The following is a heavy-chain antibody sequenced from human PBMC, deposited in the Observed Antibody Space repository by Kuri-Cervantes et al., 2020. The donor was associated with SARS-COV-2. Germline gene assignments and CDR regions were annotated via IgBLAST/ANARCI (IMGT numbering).Heavy chain of an antibody. V-gene: IGHV3-21*01. CDR1: GFTFSSYS. Sequence: GGSLRLSCAASGFTFSSYSMNWVRQAPGKGLEWVSSISSSSSYIYYADSVKGRFTISRDNAKNSLYLQMNSLRAEDTAVYYCARDDWYRFERSYYMDVWGKGTTVTVSS. J-gene: IGHJ6*03. D-gene: IGHD3-9*01. CDR3: ARDDWYRFERSYYMDV. CDR2: ISSSSSYI.